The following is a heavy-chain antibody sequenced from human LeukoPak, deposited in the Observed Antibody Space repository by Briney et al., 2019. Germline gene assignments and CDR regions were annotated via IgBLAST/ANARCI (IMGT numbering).Heavy chain of an antibody. CDR2: IYHSGST. Sequence: SGTLSLTCAVSGGSISSSNWWSWVRRPPGKGLEWIGEIYHSGSTNYNPSLKSRVTISVDKSKNQFSLKLSSVTAADTAVYYCARVVSRYSSSWYAHWGQGTLVTVSS. CDR3: ARVVSRYSSSWYAH. D-gene: IGHD6-13*01. CDR1: GGSISSSNW. J-gene: IGHJ4*02. V-gene: IGHV4-4*02.